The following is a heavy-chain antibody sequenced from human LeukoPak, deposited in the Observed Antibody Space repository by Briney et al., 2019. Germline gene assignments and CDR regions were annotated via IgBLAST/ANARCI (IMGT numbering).Heavy chain of an antibody. J-gene: IGHJ5*02. V-gene: IGHV3-30-3*01. CDR3: ARDHYYDSSGYYPNWFDP. Sequence: GKSLRLSCAASGFTFSGYPIHWVRQAPGKGLEWVAVISYDGSNKYYADSVKGRFTISRDNSKNTLYLQMNSLRAEDTAVYYCARDHYYDSSGYYPNWFDPWGQGTLDTVSS. CDR1: GFTFSGYP. D-gene: IGHD3-22*01. CDR2: ISYDGSNK.